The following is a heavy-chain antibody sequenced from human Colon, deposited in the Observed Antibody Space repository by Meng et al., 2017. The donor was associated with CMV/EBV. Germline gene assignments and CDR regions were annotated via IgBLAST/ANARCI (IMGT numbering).Heavy chain of an antibody. CDR1: GFTFSISG. CDR2: ISGTATST. Sequence: EVQLLESGGVLVQPGVSLRLSCAASGFTFSISGMSWFRQALGKGREWVSGISGTATSTYYADSVKGRFTISRENSKNTLYLQMNSLRAEDTAVYYCAKDNGWLSAYWGQGTLVTVSS. V-gene: IGHV3-23*01. J-gene: IGHJ4*02. CDR3: AKDNGWLSAY. D-gene: IGHD3-22*01.